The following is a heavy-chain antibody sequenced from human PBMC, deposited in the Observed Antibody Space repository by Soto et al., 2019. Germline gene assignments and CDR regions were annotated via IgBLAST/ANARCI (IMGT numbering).Heavy chain of an antibody. CDR1: GGSISRGGFF. J-gene: IGHJ4*02. CDR2: IYYSGST. V-gene: IGHV4-31*03. D-gene: IGHD4-17*01. CDR3: ARNTVTTTGSDY. Sequence: SETLSLTCTVSGGSISRGGFFWSWIRRHPGKGLEWIGYIYYSGSTYYNPSLKSRVTISVDTSKNQFSLKLSSVTAADTAVYYCARNTVTTTGSDYWGQGTLVTVSS.